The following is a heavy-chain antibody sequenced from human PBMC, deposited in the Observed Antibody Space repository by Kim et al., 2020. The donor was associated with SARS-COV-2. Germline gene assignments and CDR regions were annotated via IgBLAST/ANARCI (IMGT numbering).Heavy chain of an antibody. D-gene: IGHD4-17*01. J-gene: IGHJ4*02. Sequence: STSYANSGKGRFTNSRDNAKNTLYLQRNSLRAEDTDVYYCARVYGDLPGCWGQGTLVTVSS. CDR3: ARVYGDLPGC. V-gene: IGHV3-74*01. CDR2: ST.